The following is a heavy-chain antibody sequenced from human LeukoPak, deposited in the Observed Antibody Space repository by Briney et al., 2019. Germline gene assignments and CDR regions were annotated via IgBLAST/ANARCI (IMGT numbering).Heavy chain of an antibody. CDR3: ARRXXDXXFWSGNKNWFDP. Sequence: GESLKISCKGSGYSFTSYWIGWVRQMPGKGLEWMGIIYPGDSDTRYSPSFQGQVTISADKSISTAYLQWSSLKASDTAMYYCARRXXDXXFWSGNKNWFDPWGQGTLVTVSS. J-gene: IGHJ5*02. CDR2: IYPGDSDT. V-gene: IGHV5-51*01. CDR1: GYSFTSYW. D-gene: IGHD3-3*01.